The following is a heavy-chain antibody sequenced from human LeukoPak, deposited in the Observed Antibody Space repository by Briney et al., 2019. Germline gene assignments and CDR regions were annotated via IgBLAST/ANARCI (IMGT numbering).Heavy chain of an antibody. Sequence: QPGRSLRLSCAASGFNFNDYAMHWVRQAPGKGLEWVSGISWNSGSLGYAGSVKGRFTVSRDNAKNSLYLQMNSLRAEDMALYYCARARYCSSTSCYIDYWGQGTLVTVSS. V-gene: IGHV3-9*03. CDR2: ISWNSGSL. J-gene: IGHJ4*02. CDR3: ARARYCSSTSCYIDY. CDR1: GFNFNDYA. D-gene: IGHD2-2*02.